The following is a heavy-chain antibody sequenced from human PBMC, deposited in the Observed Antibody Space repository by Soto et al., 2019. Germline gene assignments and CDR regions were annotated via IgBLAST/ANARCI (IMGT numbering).Heavy chain of an antibody. V-gene: IGHV4-34*01. CDR3: ARDQMIVVPSVIGAFDI. Sequence: SETLSLTCAVYGGSFSGYYWSWIRQPPGKGLEWIGEINHSGSTNYNPSLKSRVTISVDTSKNQFSLKLSSVTAADTAVYYCARDQMIVVPSVIGAFDIWGQGPMVT. CDR2: INHSGST. D-gene: IGHD3-22*01. J-gene: IGHJ3*02. CDR1: GGSFSGYY.